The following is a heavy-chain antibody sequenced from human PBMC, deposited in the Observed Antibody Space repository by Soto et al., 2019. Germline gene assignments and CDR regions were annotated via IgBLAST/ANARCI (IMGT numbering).Heavy chain of an antibody. CDR3: ARALPRAGATPTTGMDA. CDR1: GFTFSSYW. CDR2: ISSDGGGT. Sequence: GGSLRLSCAASGFTFSSYWMRWVRQAPGNGLVWVSRISSDGGGTTYADSVKGRFTISRDNAKNTLFLQMNSLRAEDTAVYYCARALPRAGATPTTGMDAWGKGTPATVPP. V-gene: IGHV3-74*01. D-gene: IGHD1-26*01. J-gene: IGHJ6*04.